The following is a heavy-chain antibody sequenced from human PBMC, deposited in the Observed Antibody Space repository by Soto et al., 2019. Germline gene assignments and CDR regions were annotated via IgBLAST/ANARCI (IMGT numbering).Heavy chain of an antibody. Sequence: SETLSLTCAVSGGSISSGGYSWSWIRHPPGKGLEWIGYIYHSGSTYYNPSLKSRVTISVDRSKNQFSLKLSSVTAADTAVYYWARDGCGGDCYSTWGQGTLVTVSS. J-gene: IGHJ4*02. V-gene: IGHV4-30-2*01. CDR2: IYHSGST. D-gene: IGHD2-21*02. CDR1: GGSISSGGYS. CDR3: ARDGCGGDCYST.